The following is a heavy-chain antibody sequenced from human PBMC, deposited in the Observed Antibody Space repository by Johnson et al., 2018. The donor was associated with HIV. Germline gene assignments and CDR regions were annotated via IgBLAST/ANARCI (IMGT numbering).Heavy chain of an antibody. V-gene: IGHV3-30*02. CDR3: AKEDGNGAFDI. D-gene: IGHD2-8*01. CDR2: FPPVGGKK. Sequence: VQLMESGGGVVQPGGPLNPSGERPGFIFGSYGMHWVGRVQGKGRGWGSFFPPVGGKKSKPNSSKGRLPISRDNSKNSLYLQMNSLRAEDTAVYYCAKEDGNGAFDIWGQGAMVTVSS. J-gene: IGHJ3*02. CDR1: GFIFGSYG.